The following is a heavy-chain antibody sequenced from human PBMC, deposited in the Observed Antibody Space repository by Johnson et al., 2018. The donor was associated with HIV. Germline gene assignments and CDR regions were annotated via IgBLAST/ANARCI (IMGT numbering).Heavy chain of an antibody. Sequence: QVQLVESGGGVVQPGRSLRLSCAASGFTFSSYAMHWVRQAPGKGLEWVAVISYVGSNKYYADSVKGRFTISRDNSKNTLYLQMNSLRAEDTAVYYCAREGRGAPHDAFDIWGQGTMVTVSS. CDR3: AREGRGAPHDAFDI. CDR1: GFTFSSYA. V-gene: IGHV3-30-3*01. J-gene: IGHJ3*02. CDR2: ISYVGSNK. D-gene: IGHD2-15*01.